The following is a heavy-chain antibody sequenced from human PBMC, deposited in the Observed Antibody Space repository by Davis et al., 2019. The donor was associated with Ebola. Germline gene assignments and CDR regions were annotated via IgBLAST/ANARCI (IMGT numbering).Heavy chain of an antibody. CDR2: ITTNGHTT. CDR3: AGESWFDP. V-gene: IGHV3-64*04. Sequence: GESLKISCSASGFSFSSYAMYWVRQAPGKGLEYVSLITTNGHTTHYAVSVKGRFTISRDNAKNSLYLQMNSLRAEDTAVYYCAGESWFDPWGQGTLVTVSS. CDR1: GFSFSSYA. J-gene: IGHJ5*02.